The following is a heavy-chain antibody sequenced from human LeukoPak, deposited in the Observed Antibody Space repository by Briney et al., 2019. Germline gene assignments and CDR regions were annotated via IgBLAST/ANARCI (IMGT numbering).Heavy chain of an antibody. J-gene: IGHJ4*02. CDR1: GFTFSSYA. CDR2: ISYDGSNK. D-gene: IGHD3-3*01. V-gene: IGHV3-30-3*01. Sequence: PGRSLRLSCAASGFTFSSYAMHWVRQAPGKGLEWVAVISYDGSNKYYADSVKGRFTTSRDNSKNTLYLQMNSLRAEDTAVYYCARSDYDFWSGYSDPLDYFDYWGQGTLVTVSS. CDR3: ARSDYDFWSGYSDPLDYFDY.